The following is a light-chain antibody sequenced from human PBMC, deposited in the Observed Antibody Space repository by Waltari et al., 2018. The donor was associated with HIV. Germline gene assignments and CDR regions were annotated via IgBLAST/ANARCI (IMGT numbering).Light chain of an antibody. CDR2: AAS. Sequence: DIVLTQSPAILSLSPGERATLSCRASQSVSSDLAWYQQKPGQAPRLLIYAASKRATGIPARFSGSGSGTDFTLTISSLEPEDFAVYYCQQRSNWPPLTFGGGTKVEIK. J-gene: IGKJ4*01. CDR3: QQRSNWPPLT. V-gene: IGKV3-11*01. CDR1: QSVSSD.